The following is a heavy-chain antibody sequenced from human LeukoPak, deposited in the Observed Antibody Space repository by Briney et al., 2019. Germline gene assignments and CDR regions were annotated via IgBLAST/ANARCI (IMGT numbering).Heavy chain of an antibody. CDR1: GGSISSYY. CDR2: IYYSGST. V-gene: IGHV4-59*01. CDR3: ARASRYCSSTSSCYNWFDP. J-gene: IGHJ5*02. Sequence: SETLSLTCTVSGGSISSYYWSWIRQPPGKGLEWIGYIYYSGSTNYNPSLKSRVTISVDTSKNQFSLKLSSVTAADTAVYYCARASRYCSSTSSCYNWFDPWGQGTLVTVSS. D-gene: IGHD2-2*01.